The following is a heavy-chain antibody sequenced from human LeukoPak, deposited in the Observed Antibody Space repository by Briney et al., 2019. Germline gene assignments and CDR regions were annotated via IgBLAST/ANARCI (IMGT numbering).Heavy chain of an antibody. CDR2: FYYSGST. D-gene: IGHD3-10*01. CDR1: GGSISSNNYY. V-gene: IGHV4-39*01. J-gene: IGHJ4*02. CDR3: ARANRGVRGVMVFSFFDY. Sequence: SETLSLTCTVSGGSISSNNYYWGWIRQPPGKGPEWIGSFYYSGSTYYNPSLKSRVTISVDTSKSQFSLRLSSVTAADTAVYYCARANRGVRGVMVFSFFDYWGQGTLVTVSS.